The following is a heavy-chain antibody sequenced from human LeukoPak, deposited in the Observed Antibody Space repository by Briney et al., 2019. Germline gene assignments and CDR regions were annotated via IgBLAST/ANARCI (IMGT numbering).Heavy chain of an antibody. V-gene: IGHV3-48*04. Sequence: GGSLRLSCAASGFTFSSYSMNWVRQAPGKGLERVSYISSSSSTIYYADSVKGRFTISRDNAKNSLYLQMNSLRAEDTAVYYCARDADRLTMTGSFDYWGQGTLVTVSS. CDR2: ISSSSSTI. CDR3: ARDADRLTMTGSFDY. CDR1: GFTFSSYS. J-gene: IGHJ4*02. D-gene: IGHD3-9*01.